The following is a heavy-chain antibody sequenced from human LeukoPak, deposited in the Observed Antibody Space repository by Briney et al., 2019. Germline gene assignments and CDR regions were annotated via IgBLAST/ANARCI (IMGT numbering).Heavy chain of an antibody. CDR2: IKQDGSEK. J-gene: IGHJ5*02. CDR3: ARTTVTAGRTNWFDP. Sequence: RGSLRLSCAASGFTFSTYWMTWVRQAPGKGLEWVANIKQDGSEKYFMDSVKGRFTISRDNANNSLYLQMNSLRAEDTAVYYCARTTVTAGRTNWFDPWGQGTLVIVSS. CDR1: GFTFSTYW. D-gene: IGHD4-17*01. V-gene: IGHV3-7*01.